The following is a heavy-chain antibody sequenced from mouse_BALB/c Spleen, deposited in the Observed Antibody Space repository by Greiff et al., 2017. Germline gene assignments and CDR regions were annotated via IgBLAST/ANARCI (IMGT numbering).Heavy chain of an antibody. CDR2: IDPANGNT. Sequence: EVQLQQSGAELVKPGASVKLSCTASGFNIKDTYMHWVKQRPEQGLEWIGRIDPANGNTKYDPKFQGKATITADTSSNTAYLQLSSLTSEDTAVYYCARPYGYDGFAYWGQGTLVTVSA. CDR3: ARPYGYDGFAY. J-gene: IGHJ3*01. D-gene: IGHD2-2*01. CDR1: GFNIKDTY. V-gene: IGHV14-3*02.